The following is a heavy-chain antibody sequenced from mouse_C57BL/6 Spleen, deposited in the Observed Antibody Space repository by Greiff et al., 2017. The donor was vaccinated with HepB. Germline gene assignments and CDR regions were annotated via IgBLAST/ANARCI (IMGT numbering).Heavy chain of an antibody. Sequence: QVHVKQSGAELARPGASVKLSCKASGYTFTSYGISWVKQRPGQGLEWIGEIYPRSGNTYYNEKFKGKATLTADKSSSTAYMELRSLTSEDSAVYFCAREGLRRAPYAMDYWGQGTSVTVSS. CDR1: GYTFTSYG. D-gene: IGHD2-2*01. CDR3: AREGLRRAPYAMDY. V-gene: IGHV1-81*01. J-gene: IGHJ4*01. CDR2: IYPRSGNT.